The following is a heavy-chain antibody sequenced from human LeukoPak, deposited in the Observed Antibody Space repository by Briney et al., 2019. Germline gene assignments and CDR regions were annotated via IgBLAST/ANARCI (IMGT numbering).Heavy chain of an antibody. Sequence: GRSLRLSCAASGFTFSSYGMHWVRQAPGKGLEWVAVISYDGSNKYYADSVKGRFTISRDNSKNTLYLQMNSLRAEDTAVYYCAKDHSPTYYYDSSGYYYYYYGMDVWGQGTTVTVSS. D-gene: IGHD3-22*01. V-gene: IGHV3-30*18. CDR2: ISYDGSNK. CDR3: AKDHSPTYYYDSSGYYYYYYGMDV. CDR1: GFTFSSYG. J-gene: IGHJ6*02.